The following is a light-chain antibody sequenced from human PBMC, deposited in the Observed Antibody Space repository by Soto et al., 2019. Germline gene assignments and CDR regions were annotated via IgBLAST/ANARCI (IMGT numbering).Light chain of an antibody. CDR2: DVS. CDR1: SSDVGGYNY. J-gene: IGLJ3*02. V-gene: IGLV2-14*01. CDR3: SSYTSSSTGV. Sequence: QSVLTQPASVSGSPGQSITISCTGTSSDVGGYNYVSWYQQHPGKAPKLMIYDVSNRPSGVPNRFSGSKSGNTASLTISGLQAEDEADYYCSSYTSSSTGVFGGGTKLTVL.